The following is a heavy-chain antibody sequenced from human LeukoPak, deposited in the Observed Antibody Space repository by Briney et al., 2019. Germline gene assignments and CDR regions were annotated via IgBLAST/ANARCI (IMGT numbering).Heavy chain of an antibody. CDR3: AKDMGGSPYYFDY. CDR2: ISWNSGSI. J-gene: IGHJ4*02. CDR1: GFTFSDYY. D-gene: IGHD1-26*01. Sequence: PGGSLRLSCAASGFTFSDYYMSWIRQAPGKGLEWVSGISWNSGSIGYADSVKGRFTISRDNAKNSLYLQMNSLRAEDTALYYCAKDMGGSPYYFDYWGQGTLVTVSS. V-gene: IGHV3-9*01.